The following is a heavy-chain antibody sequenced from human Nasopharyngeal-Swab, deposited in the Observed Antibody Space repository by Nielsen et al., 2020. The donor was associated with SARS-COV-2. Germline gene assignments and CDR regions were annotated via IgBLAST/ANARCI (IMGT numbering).Heavy chain of an antibody. Sequence: SETLSLTCAVYGGSFSGYYWSWIRQPPGKGLDWFGEINHSGSTKYNPSLKSRVNISVDTSKNQFSLKVSSVTAADTAVYYCARGGYYCSSPSCYYYSGYYYGMDVWGQGTTVTVSS. CDR3: ARGGYYCSSPSCYYYSGYYYGMDV. V-gene: IGHV4-34*01. J-gene: IGHJ6*02. CDR2: INHSGST. D-gene: IGHD2-2*01. CDR1: GGSFSGYY.